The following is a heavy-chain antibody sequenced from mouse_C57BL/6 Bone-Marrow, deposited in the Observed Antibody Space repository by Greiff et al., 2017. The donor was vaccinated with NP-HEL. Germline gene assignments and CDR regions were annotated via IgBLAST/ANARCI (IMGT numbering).Heavy chain of an antibody. CDR1: GYAFTNYL. CDR2: INPGSGGT. CDR3: ARRAGTRAMDY. J-gene: IGHJ4*01. Sequence: QVQLKQSGAELVRPGTSVKVSCKASGYAFTNYLIEWVKQRPGQGLEWIGVINPGSGGTNYNEKFKGKATLTADKSSSTAYMQRSSLTSEDSAVYFCARRAGTRAMDYWGQGTSVTVSS. V-gene: IGHV1-54*01. D-gene: IGHD3-3*01.